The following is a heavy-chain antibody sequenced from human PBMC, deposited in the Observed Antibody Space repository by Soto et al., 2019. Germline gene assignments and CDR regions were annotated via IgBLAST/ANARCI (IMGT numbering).Heavy chain of an antibody. CDR3: AREIAVAGYYYMDV. J-gene: IGHJ6*03. V-gene: IGHV3-13*01. Sequence: PGGSLRLSCAASGFTFSSYDMHWVRQATGNGLGWVSAIGTAGDTYYPGSVKGRFTISRENAKNSLYLQMNSLRAGDTAVYYCAREIAVAGYYYMDVWGKGTTVTVSS. CDR2: IGTAGDT. CDR1: GFTFSSYD. D-gene: IGHD6-19*01.